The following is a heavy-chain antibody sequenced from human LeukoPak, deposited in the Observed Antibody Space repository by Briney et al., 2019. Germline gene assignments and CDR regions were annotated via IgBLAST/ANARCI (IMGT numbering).Heavy chain of an antibody. CDR3: ARDTGLRGGRSGDY. D-gene: IGHD5-12*01. V-gene: IGHV3-7*01. Sequence: GGSLRLSCAASGFSFSSYWMTWVRQAPGKGLEWVANIKQDGSEKYYVDSVKGRFTISRDNAKNSLYLQMNSLRAEDTAVYYCARDTGLRGGRSGDYWGQGTLVTVSS. J-gene: IGHJ4*02. CDR2: IKQDGSEK. CDR1: GFSFSSYW.